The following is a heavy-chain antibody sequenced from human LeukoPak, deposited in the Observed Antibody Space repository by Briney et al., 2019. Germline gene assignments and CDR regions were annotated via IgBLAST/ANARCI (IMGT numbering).Heavy chain of an antibody. Sequence: GGSLRLSCAASGFTFSSYWMNWVRQAPGKGLEWVSSINNVASHIYYADSVRGRFTISRDNAKNSVSLQMSNLRAEDTAVYYCARDRTFTYGSGSYDLEAKYYFDYWGQGTLVTVSS. D-gene: IGHD3-10*01. CDR3: ARDRTFTYGSGSYDLEAKYYFDY. CDR2: INNVASHI. V-gene: IGHV3-21*01. J-gene: IGHJ4*02. CDR1: GFTFSSYW.